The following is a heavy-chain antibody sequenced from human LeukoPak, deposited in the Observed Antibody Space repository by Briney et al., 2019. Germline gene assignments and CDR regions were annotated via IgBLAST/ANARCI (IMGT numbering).Heavy chain of an antibody. Sequence: WGSLRLSCAASGFTFSGSAMHWVRQVSGKGLEWVGRIRSKANSYATAYAASVKGRFTISRDDSNNTAYLQMNSLKTEDTAVYYCTYQARCSSTSCYFPDYWGQGTLVTVSS. J-gene: IGHJ4*02. CDR3: TYQARCSSTSCYFPDY. D-gene: IGHD2-2*01. CDR1: GFTFSGSA. V-gene: IGHV3-73*01. CDR2: IRSKANSYAT.